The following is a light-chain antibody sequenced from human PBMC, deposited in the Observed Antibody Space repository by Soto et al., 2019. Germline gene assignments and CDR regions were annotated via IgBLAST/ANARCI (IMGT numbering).Light chain of an antibody. J-gene: IGLJ3*02. V-gene: IGLV2-8*01. CDR1: SIDVSAYKY. CDR3: TSYVGNDIWV. Sequence: QSALTQPPSASGSPEQSVTISCTGTSIDVSAYKYVSWYQQYPGKAPKLMIYEVTKRPSGVPDRFSGSKSGNTASLTVSGLQAEDDADYYCTSYVGNDIWVFGGGTKLTVL. CDR2: EVT.